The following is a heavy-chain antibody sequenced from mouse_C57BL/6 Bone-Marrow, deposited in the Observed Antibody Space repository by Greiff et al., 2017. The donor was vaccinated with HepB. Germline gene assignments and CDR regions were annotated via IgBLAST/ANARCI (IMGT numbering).Heavy chain of an antibody. J-gene: IGHJ3*01. CDR2: IRSGGDYI. D-gene: IGHD2-3*01. CDR1: GFTFSSYA. V-gene: IGHV5-9-1*02. CDR3: TRDLDGYYSAWFAY. Sequence: EVKVVESGEGLVKPGGSLKLSCAASGFTFSSYAMSWVRQTPEKRLEWVAYIRSGGDYIYYADTVKGRFTIPRDNARKTLYLQMSSLKSEDTAMYYCTRDLDGYYSAWFAYWGQGTLVTVSA.